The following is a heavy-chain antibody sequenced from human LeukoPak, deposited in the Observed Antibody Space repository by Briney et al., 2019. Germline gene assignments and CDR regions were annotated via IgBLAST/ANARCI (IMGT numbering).Heavy chain of an antibody. CDR2: IYTSGNT. Sequence: SETLSLTCSVSGASISSYYWSWIRQPAGKGLEWIGRIYTSGNTNYNPSLKSRVTMSVDTSNNQFSLKLTSVTAADTAVYYCAKAWAPDYSDYVYFDYWGQGTLVTVSS. J-gene: IGHJ4*02. CDR3: AKAWAPDYSDYVYFDY. CDR1: GASISSYY. D-gene: IGHD4-11*01. V-gene: IGHV4-4*07.